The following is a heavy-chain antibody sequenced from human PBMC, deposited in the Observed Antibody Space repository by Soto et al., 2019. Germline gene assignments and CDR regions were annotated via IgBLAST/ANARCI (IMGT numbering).Heavy chain of an antibody. CDR1: GDSLTNYY. CDR3: ARHGFGPLHGLVDV. Sequence: QVQLQESGPGLVKPSETLSLTCTVSGDSLTNYYCSWFRQPPGKGLEWIGYIMYSGYSAYNLALKRRVTMSVDTSKTQFSLMLGSVTATDTAVYYCARHGFGPLHGLVDVWGQGTTVIVSS. D-gene: IGHD3-10*01. J-gene: IGHJ6*02. V-gene: IGHV4-59*08. CDR2: IMYSGYS.